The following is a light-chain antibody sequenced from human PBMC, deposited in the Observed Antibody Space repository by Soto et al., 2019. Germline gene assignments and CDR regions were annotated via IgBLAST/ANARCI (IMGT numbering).Light chain of an antibody. CDR2: DAS. Sequence: QSVLTQPRSVSGSPGQSVTISCTGTSNDVGGYDYVSWYQQHPGKAPKLIIYDASKRPSGVPDRFSGSKSGNTASLTISGLQAEDEADYYCCSYAGTYSYVFGTGTKATVL. CDR1: SNDVGGYDY. CDR3: CSYAGTYSYV. V-gene: IGLV2-11*01. J-gene: IGLJ1*01.